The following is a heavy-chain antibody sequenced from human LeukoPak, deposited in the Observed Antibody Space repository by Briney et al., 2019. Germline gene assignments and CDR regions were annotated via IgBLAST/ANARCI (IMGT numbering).Heavy chain of an antibody. CDR3: ARDLSGSHRHFDY. Sequence: ASVKVSCKASGYSFTSYYIHWVRQAPGQGLEWMGVLNPNGGSTTYAQNLQGRAIMTRDKSTSTVYMDLSSLRSEDTAVYYCARDLSGSHRHFDYWGQGTLVTVSS. V-gene: IGHV1-46*04. CDR1: GYSFTSYY. J-gene: IGHJ4*02. CDR2: LNPNGGST. D-gene: IGHD1-26*01.